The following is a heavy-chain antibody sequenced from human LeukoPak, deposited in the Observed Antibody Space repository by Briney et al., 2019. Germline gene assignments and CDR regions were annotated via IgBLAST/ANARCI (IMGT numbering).Heavy chain of an antibody. D-gene: IGHD5-24*01. CDR3: ARTSTRDGYRYFDY. V-gene: IGHV3-7*04. CDR1: GFTCGSYW. CDR2: IKQDGSEE. Sequence: GGSLRLSCAASGFTCGSYWMSWVRQAPGKGLEWVANIKQDGSEEYYVDSVKGRFTISRDNAKNSLYLQTNSLRAEDTAVYYCARTSTRDGYRYFDYWGQGTLVTVSS. J-gene: IGHJ4*02.